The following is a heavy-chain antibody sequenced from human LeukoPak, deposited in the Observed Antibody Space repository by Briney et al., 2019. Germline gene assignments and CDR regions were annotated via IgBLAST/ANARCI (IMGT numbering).Heavy chain of an antibody. CDR3: ARGKDVLLWFGELWGGNWFDP. CDR2: MNPNSGNT. V-gene: IGHV1-8*01. J-gene: IGHJ5*02. Sequence: GAPVKVSCKASGYTFTSYDINWVRQATGQGLEWMGWMNPNSGNTGYAQKFQGRVTMTRNTSISTAYMELSSLRSEDTAVYYCARGKDVLLWFGELWGGNWFDPWGQGTLVTVSS. CDR1: GYTFTSYD. D-gene: IGHD3-10*01.